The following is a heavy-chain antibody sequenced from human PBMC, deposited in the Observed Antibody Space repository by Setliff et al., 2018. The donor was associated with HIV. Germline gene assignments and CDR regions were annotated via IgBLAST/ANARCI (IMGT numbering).Heavy chain of an antibody. CDR3: ARTNNNYYYDTSDYFAGYYFDS. V-gene: IGHV3-48*01. J-gene: IGHJ4*02. Sequence: GSLRLSCAASGFTFSRYSMNWVRQAPGKGLECVSYISSVSGSTIYYADSVKGRFTISRDNAKNSMFLQMNSLRAEDTAVYYCARTNNNYYYDTSDYFAGYYFDSWGQGTLVTVSS. CDR1: GFTFSRYS. D-gene: IGHD3-22*01. CDR2: ISSVSGSTI.